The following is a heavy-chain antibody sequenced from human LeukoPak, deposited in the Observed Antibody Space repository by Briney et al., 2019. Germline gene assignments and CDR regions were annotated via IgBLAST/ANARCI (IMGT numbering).Heavy chain of an antibody. CDR1: GFTVSSSY. CDR3: ARGQLYDY. Sequence: GGSLRLSCAASGFTVSSSYMYWVRQAPGKGLEWVSFFYRGDSTYYAESVRGRFTISRDNAKNSLYLQMNSLRAEDTAVYYCARGQLYDYWGQGTLVTVSS. CDR2: FYRGDST. V-gene: IGHV3-53*01. J-gene: IGHJ4*02. D-gene: IGHD3-16*02.